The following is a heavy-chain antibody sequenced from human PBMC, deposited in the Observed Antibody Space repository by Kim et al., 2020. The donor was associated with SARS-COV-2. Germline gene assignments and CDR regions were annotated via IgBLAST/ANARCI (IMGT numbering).Heavy chain of an antibody. CDR2: INHSGST. CDR3: ARGLNRVVRGVIKKSVPLGGMDV. V-gene: IGHV4-34*01. Sequence: SETLSLTCAVYGGSFSGYYWSWIRQPPGKGLEWIGEINHSGSTNYNPSLKSRVTISVDTSKNQFSLKLSSVTAADTAVYYCARGLNRVVRGVIKKSVPLGGMDVWGQGTTVTVSS. D-gene: IGHD3-10*01. CDR1: GGSFSGYY. J-gene: IGHJ6*02.